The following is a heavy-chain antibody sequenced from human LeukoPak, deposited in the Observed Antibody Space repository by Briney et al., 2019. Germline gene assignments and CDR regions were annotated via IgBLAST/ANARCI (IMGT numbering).Heavy chain of an antibody. J-gene: IGHJ6*02. CDR2: VNPNSGGT. CDR3: ARRLQIVWYGLDV. V-gene: IGHV1-2*02. Sequence: ASVKVSCKASGYTLTGYYIHWVQQAPGQGLEWMGWVNPNSGGTIYEEKFQGRVNMTRDTSISTAYMELTGLRSDDTAVYYCARRLQIVWYGLDVWGQGTSVTVSS. D-gene: IGHD2-21*01. CDR1: GYTLTGYY.